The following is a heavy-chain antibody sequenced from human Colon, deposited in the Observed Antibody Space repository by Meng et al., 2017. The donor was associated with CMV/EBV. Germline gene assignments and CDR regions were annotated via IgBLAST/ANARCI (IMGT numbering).Heavy chain of an antibody. V-gene: IGHV3-20*04. D-gene: IGHD2-21*01. CDR1: GFKFDDYL. CDR2: INWNSAAI. J-gene: IGHJ6*02. Sequence: GESLKISCVASGFKFDDYLMLWVRQAPGKGLEWVAGINWNSAAIGYAASVKGRFTISRDNAKNSLYLQMNNLRVEDTAVYSCARIVAYGNSHYGMDVWGQGTTVTVSS. CDR3: ARIVAYGNSHYGMDV.